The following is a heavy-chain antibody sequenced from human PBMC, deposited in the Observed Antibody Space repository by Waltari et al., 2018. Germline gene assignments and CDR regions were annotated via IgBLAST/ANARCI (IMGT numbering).Heavy chain of an antibody. CDR1: GFTVSSNY. V-gene: IGHV3-66*02. CDR3: ARPSFGSSPWYFDL. J-gene: IGHJ2*01. CDR2: SYSGGST. D-gene: IGHD3-3*01. Sequence: EVQLVESGGGLVQPGGSLRLSCAASGFTVSSNYMSWVRQAPGKGLEWVSVSYSGGSTYYADSVKGRFTISRDNSKNTLYLQMNSLRAEDTAVYYCARPSFGSSPWYFDLWGRGTLVTVSS.